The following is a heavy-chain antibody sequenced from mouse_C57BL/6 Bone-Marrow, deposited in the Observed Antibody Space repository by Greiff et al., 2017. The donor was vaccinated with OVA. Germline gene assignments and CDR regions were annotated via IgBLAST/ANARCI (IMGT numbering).Heavy chain of an antibody. CDR3: ARRLGPFDY. D-gene: IGHD4-1*01. CDR1: GFTFSSYA. V-gene: IGHV5-4*03. J-gene: IGHJ2*01. Sequence: EVKVVESGGGLVKPGGSLKLSCAASGFTFSSYAMSWVRQTPEKRLEWVATISDGGSYTYYPDNVKGRFTISRDNAKNNLYLQMSHLKSEDTAMYYCARRLGPFDYWGQGTTLTVSS. CDR2: ISDGGSYT.